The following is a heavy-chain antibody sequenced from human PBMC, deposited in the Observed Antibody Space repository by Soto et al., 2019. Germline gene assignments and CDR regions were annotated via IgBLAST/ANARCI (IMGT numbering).Heavy chain of an antibody. CDR2: MYKTGST. CDR3: ARQGSSWYAEYYYYGMDV. V-gene: IGHV4-59*08. CDR1: GGSISGYY. Sequence: SETLSLTWTVSGGSISGYYWSWIRQPPGKGLEWIGYMYKTGSTVYNPSFKSRVTISVDTSKNQFSLKLNSVTAADTAVYYCARQGSSWYAEYYYYGMDVWGQGTTVTVSS. J-gene: IGHJ6*02. D-gene: IGHD6-13*01.